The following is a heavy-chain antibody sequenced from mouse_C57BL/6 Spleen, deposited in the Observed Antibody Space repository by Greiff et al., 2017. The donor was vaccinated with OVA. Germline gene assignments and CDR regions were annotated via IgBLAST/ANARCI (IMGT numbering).Heavy chain of an antibody. CDR2: ILPGSGST. V-gene: IGHV1-9*01. CDR3: ARRGNYGSSYELSYYAMDY. CDR1: GYTFTGYW. D-gene: IGHD1-1*01. Sequence: QVQLQQSGAELMKPGASVKLSCKATGYTFTGYWIEWVKQRPGHGLEWIGEILPGSGSTNYNEKFKGKATFPADTSSNTAYMQLSSLTTEDSAIYYCARRGNYGSSYELSYYAMDYWGQGTSVTVSS. J-gene: IGHJ4*01.